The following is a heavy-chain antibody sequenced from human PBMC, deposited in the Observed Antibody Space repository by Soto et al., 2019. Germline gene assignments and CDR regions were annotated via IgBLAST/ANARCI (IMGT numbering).Heavy chain of an antibody. V-gene: IGHV5-51*01. CDR3: ARTQAKELGSIRGAFEI. CDR2: IYPADSDT. CDR1: GYDFTTYW. Sequence: GESLKISCQAFGYDFTTYWVAWVRQTPGKGPEWMGVIYPADSDTRYSPSFEGQVTISADKSINTAYLQCRTLRASDTAMYYCARTQAKELGSIRGAFEIWGQGTTVTVSS. J-gene: IGHJ3*02. D-gene: IGHD3-3*02.